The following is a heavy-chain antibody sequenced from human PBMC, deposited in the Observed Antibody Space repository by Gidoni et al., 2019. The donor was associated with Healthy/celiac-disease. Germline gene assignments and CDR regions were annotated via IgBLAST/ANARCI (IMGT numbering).Heavy chain of an antibody. CDR1: GGTFSSYT. J-gene: IGHJ6*02. Sequence: QVQLVQSGAEVKKPGSSVKVSCKASGGTFSSYTISWVRQAPGQGLEWMGRIIPILGIANYAQKFQGRVTITADKSTSTAYMELSSLRSEDTAVYYCARIRRHYYYGMDVWGQGTTVTVSS. CDR2: IIPILGIA. V-gene: IGHV1-69*02. CDR3: ARIRRHYYYGMDV.